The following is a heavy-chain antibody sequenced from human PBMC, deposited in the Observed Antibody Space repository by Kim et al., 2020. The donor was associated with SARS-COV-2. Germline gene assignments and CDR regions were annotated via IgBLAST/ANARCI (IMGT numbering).Heavy chain of an antibody. CDR2: FSGRGTST. D-gene: IGHD6-19*01. CDR3: AKGVGAVAGPGDY. Sequence: GGSLRLSCAASGFTFSNYAMNWVRQAPGKGLEWVSGFSGRGTSTYYADSVKGRFIISRDNSKNTLYLQMNSLRVEDTAVYYCAKGVGAVAGPGDYWGQGTLVTVSS. CDR1: GFTFSNYA. J-gene: IGHJ4*02. V-gene: IGHV3-23*01.